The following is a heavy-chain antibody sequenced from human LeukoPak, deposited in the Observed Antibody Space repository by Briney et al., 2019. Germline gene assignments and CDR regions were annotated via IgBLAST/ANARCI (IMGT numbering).Heavy chain of an antibody. Sequence: SVKVSCKASGYTFTSYGISWVRQAPGQGLEWMGGIIPIFGTANYAQKFQGRVTITADESTSTAYMELSSLRSEDTAVYYCARGTSWYSSSWYDYWGQGTLVTVSS. CDR2: IIPIFGTA. CDR1: GYTFTSYG. J-gene: IGHJ4*02. D-gene: IGHD6-13*01. CDR3: ARGTSWYSSSWYDY. V-gene: IGHV1-69*13.